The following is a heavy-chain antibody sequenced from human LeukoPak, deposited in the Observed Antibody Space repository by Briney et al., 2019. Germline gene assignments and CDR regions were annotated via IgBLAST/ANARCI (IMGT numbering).Heavy chain of an antibody. CDR1: GGSISGTNW. D-gene: IGHD1-26*01. CDR2: ISLRGLT. J-gene: IGHJ4*02. CDR3: SRESGPFSPFGF. Sequence: SETLSLTCGVSGGSISGTNWWSWVRQPPGRGLEWIGEISLRGLTNYNPSLRSRLTMSLDESKNQVSLNLTSVTAADTAVYYCSRESGPFSPFGFWGQGTLVSVHS. V-gene: IGHV4-4*02.